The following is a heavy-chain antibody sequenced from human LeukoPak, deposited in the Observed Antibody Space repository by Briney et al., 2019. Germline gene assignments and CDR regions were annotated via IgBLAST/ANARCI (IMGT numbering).Heavy chain of an antibody. CDR1: VDSIWRESAY. CDR3: AIYGYYYVPDGFAI. V-gene: IGHV4-61*02. Sequence: PSEALSLTCTVSVDSIWRESAYWSWFPQPARKGLEWIGRIQTSGSTGYNSSRKSRVTISVDASSNQFSLKLSSVTAADTAVYYCAIYGYYYVPDGFAIWGQGTIVTLSS. J-gene: IGHJ3*02. CDR2: IQTSGST. D-gene: IGHD3-22*01.